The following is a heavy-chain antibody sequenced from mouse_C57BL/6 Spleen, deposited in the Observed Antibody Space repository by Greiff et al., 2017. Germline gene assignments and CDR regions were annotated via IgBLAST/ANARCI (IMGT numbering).Heavy chain of an antibody. V-gene: IGHV5-4*01. CDR1: GFTFSSYA. D-gene: IGHD2-1*01. J-gene: IGHJ3*01. CDR3: AREGGNCVRLAD. Sequence: EVQVVESGGGLVKPGGSLKLSCAASGFTFSSYAMSWVRQTPEKRLEWVATISDGGSYTYYPDNVKGRFTISRDNAKNNLYLQMSHLKSEDTAMYYCAREGGNCVRLADWGQGTLVTVSA. CDR2: ISDGGSYT.